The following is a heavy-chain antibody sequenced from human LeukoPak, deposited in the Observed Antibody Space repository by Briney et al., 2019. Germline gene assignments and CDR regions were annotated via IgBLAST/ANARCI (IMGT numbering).Heavy chain of an antibody. CDR2: IIPILGIA. J-gene: IGHJ4*02. CDR3: ARAGTVEMTPLDY. Sequence: SVKVSCKASGGTFSSYAISWVRQAPGQGLEWMGRIIPILGIANYAQKFQGRVTITADKSTSTAYMELSSLRSDNTAVYYCARAGTVEMTPLDYWGQGTLVTVSS. D-gene: IGHD5-24*01. V-gene: IGHV1-69*04. CDR1: GGTFSSYA.